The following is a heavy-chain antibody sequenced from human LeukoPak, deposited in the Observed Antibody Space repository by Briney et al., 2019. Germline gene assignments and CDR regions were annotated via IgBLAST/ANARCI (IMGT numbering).Heavy chain of an antibody. D-gene: IGHD5-24*01. CDR1: GGSISSSSYS. V-gene: IGHV4-39*01. CDR3: ARQPGYNLIVDY. Sequence: SETLSLTCTVSGGSISSSSYSWGWIRQPPGKGLEWIGSIYYSGSTYYNPSLKSRVTISVDTSKNQFSLKLSSVTAADTAVYYCARQPGYNLIVDYWGQGTLVTVAS. CDR2: IYYSGST. J-gene: IGHJ4*02.